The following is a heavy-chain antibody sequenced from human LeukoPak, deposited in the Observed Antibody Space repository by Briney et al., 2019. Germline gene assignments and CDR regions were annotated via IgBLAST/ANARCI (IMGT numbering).Heavy chain of an antibody. CDR1: GGSFSGYY. CDR3: ARQRRYCSGGSCYSLFDY. Sequence: SETLSLTCAVYGGSFSGYYWSWIRQPPGKGLEWIGEINHSGSTNYNPSLKSRVTISVDTSKNQFSLKLSSVTAADTAVYYCARQRRYCSGGSCYSLFDYWGQGTLVTVSS. D-gene: IGHD2-15*01. CDR2: INHSGST. J-gene: IGHJ4*02. V-gene: IGHV4-34*01.